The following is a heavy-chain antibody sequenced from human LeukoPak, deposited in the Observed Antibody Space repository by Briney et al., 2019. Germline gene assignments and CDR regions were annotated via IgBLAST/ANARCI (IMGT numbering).Heavy chain of an antibody. CDR3: ARGLYCSGGSCYAFDY. V-gene: IGHV3-11*01. CDR2: ISSSGSTI. D-gene: IGHD2-15*01. Sequence: LSLTCAVYGGSFSGYYWSWIRQAPGKGLEWVSYISSSGSTIYYADSVKGRFTISRDNAKNSLYLQMNSLRAEDTAVYYCARGLYCSGGSCYAFDYWGQGTLVTVSS. J-gene: IGHJ4*02. CDR1: GGSFSGYY.